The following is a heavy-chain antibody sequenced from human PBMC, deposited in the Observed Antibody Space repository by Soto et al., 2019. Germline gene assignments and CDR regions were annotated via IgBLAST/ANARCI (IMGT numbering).Heavy chain of an antibody. CDR2: ISGSGGST. CDR1: GFTFSSYA. D-gene: IGHD3-16*02. CDR3: AKLHAKDYIWGSYRHFDY. J-gene: IGHJ4*02. Sequence: GGSLRLSCAASGFTFSSYAMSWVRQAPGKGLEWVSAISGSGGSTYYADSVKGRFTISRDNSKNTLYLQMNSLRAEDTAVYYCAKLHAKDYIWGSYRHFDYWGQGTLVTVSS. V-gene: IGHV3-23*01.